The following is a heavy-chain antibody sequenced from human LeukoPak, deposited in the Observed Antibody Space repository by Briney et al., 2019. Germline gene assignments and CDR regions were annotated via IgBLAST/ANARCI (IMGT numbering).Heavy chain of an antibody. D-gene: IGHD6-6*01. CDR3: ARGGAQLGAGWFAP. Sequence: GGSLRLSCAASGFTFSSYSMNWVRQAPGKGLEWVSSISSSSSYIYYADSVKGRFTISRDNAKNSLYLQMNSLRAEDTAVYYGARGGAQLGAGWFAPWGQGPLVTVSS. CDR2: ISSSSSYI. V-gene: IGHV3-21*01. J-gene: IGHJ5*02. CDR1: GFTFSSYS.